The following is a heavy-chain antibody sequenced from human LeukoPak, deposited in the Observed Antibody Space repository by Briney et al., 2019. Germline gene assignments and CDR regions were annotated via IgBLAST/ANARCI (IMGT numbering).Heavy chain of an antibody. CDR1: GYTFTGYY. CDR2: INPNSGGT. V-gene: IGHV1-2*06. CDR3: ASLSTTGTTPSLGAY. Sequence: ASVKVSCKASGYTFTGYYMHWVRQAPGQGLEWMGRINPNSGGTNYAQKFQGRVTMTRDTSISTAYMELSRLRSDDTAVYYCASLSTTGTTPSLGAYWGQGTLVTVSS. J-gene: IGHJ4*02. D-gene: IGHD1-1*01.